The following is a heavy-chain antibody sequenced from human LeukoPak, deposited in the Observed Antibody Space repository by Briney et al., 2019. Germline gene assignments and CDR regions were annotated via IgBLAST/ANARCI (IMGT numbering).Heavy chain of an antibody. CDR1: GFTFSNAW. D-gene: IGHD5-12*01. Sequence: PGGSLRLSCAASGFTFSNAWMSWVRQAPGKGLEWVGRIKSKTDGGTTDYAAPVKGRFTISRDDSKNTLYLQMNSLKTEDTAVYYCTTGLGGYDEHYYYYYGMDVWGQGTTVTVSS. J-gene: IGHJ6*02. CDR3: TTGLGGYDEHYYYYYGMDV. CDR2: IKSKTDGGTT. V-gene: IGHV3-15*01.